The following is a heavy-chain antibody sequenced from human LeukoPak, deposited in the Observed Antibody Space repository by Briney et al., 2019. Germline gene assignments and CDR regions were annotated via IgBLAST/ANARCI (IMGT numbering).Heavy chain of an antibody. CDR1: GGSISSYY. Sequence: SETLSLTCTVSGGSISSYYWSWIRQPPGKGLEWIGYIYYSGSTNYNPSLKSRVTISVDTSKNQFSLKLSSVTAADTAVYYCARVSVSGWYNWFDPWGQGTLVTVSS. CDR2: IYYSGST. V-gene: IGHV4-59*01. CDR3: ARVSVSGWYNWFDP. D-gene: IGHD6-19*01. J-gene: IGHJ5*02.